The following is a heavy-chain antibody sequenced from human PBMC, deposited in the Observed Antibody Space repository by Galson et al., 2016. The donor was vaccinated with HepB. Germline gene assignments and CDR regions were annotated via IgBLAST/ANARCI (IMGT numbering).Heavy chain of an antibody. CDR2: INYRGDTT. CDR1: GFPFKNYA. J-gene: IGHJ4*02. Sequence: SLRLSCAASGFPFKNYAMNWVRQAPGKGLEWVSNINYRGDTTYYRESVKGRFTISRDNSKDTLYLQMESMRAEDTAISYCAKDDEYSYGFGVFDYWGQGRLVTGSS. CDR3: AKDDEYSYGFGVFDY. D-gene: IGHD5-18*01. V-gene: IGHV3-23*01.